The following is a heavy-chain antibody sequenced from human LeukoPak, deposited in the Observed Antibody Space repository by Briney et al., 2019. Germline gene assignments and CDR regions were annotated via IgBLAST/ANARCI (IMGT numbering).Heavy chain of an antibody. V-gene: IGHV4-39*01. CDR1: GVSISSSNSY. Sequence: PSETLSLTCTVSGVSISSSNSYWGRIRQPPGKGLEWIGSIYYSGNTYYNASLKSQVSISIDTSKNQFSLKLSSVTAADTAVYYCARGRRRYSSGWYTWFDPWGQGTLVTVSS. D-gene: IGHD6-19*01. CDR3: ARGRRRYSSGWYTWFDP. J-gene: IGHJ5*02. CDR2: IYYSGNT.